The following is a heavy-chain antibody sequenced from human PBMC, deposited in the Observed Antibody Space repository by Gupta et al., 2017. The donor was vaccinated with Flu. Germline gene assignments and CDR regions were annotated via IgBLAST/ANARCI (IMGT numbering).Heavy chain of an antibody. J-gene: IGHJ6*03. V-gene: IGHV3-30*18. D-gene: IGHD2-2*01. CDR3: AKDGPWTASCPYYCYYMDV. CDR2: IASDGSHK. CDR1: GFTFSSYG. Sequence: QMQLVEAGGGVVQFGTSLRLSCAASGFTFSSYGMHGVRQDPGRGLEGVADIASDGSHKDYADSVRGRFTISRDHSKNTLSLEMDSLRVEDTAVYYCAKDGPWTASCPYYCYYMDVWGKGTTVTVSS.